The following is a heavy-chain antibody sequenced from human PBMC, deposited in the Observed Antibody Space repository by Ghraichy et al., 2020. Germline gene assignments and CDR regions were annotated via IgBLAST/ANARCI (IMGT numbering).Heavy chain of an antibody. CDR1: GFRVSGNY. CDR3: ARRSLWFGELFNYFYYMDV. D-gene: IGHD3-10*01. CDR2: IYSGGST. V-gene: IGHV3-66*02. Sequence: GESLNISCAASGFRVSGNYMSWVRQAPGKGLEWVSIIYSGGSTYYSDSVKGRFTISRDDSKNTLYLQIHSLRAEDTAVYYCARRSLWFGELFNYFYYMDVWGKGTTVTVSS. J-gene: IGHJ6*03.